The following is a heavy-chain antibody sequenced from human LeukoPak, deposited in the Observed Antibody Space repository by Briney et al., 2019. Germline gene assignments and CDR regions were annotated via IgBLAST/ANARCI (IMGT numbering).Heavy chain of an antibody. CDR1: GFTFSSYS. V-gene: IGHV3-21*01. D-gene: IGHD3-3*01. CDR2: ISSSSSYI. J-gene: IGHJ4*02. Sequence: GGSLRLSCAASGFTFSSYSMNWVRQAPGKGLEWVSSISSSSSYIYYADSVKGRFIISRDNAKNSLYLQMNSLRAEDTAVYYCARGVGYDFWSGYLNWGQGTLVTVSS. CDR3: ARGVGYDFWSGYLN.